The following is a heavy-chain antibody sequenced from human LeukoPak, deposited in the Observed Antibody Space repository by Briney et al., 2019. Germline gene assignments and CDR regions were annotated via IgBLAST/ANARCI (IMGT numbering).Heavy chain of an antibody. Sequence: TGGSLRLSCAASGFTFSSHGMHWVRQAPGKGLEWVAVISYDGSNKYYADSVKGRFTISRDNSKNTLYLQMNSLRAEDTAVYYCARVSPTQVRGTSYYYGMDVWGQGTTVTVSS. V-gene: IGHV3-30*03. CDR3: ARVSPTQVRGTSYYYGMDV. CDR1: GFTFSSHG. D-gene: IGHD3-10*01. CDR2: ISYDGSNK. J-gene: IGHJ6*02.